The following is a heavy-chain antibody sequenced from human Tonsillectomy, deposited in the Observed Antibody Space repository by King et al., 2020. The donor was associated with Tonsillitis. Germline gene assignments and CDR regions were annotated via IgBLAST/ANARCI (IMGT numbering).Heavy chain of an antibody. J-gene: IGHJ3*02. CDR2: IYSGGTT. CDR3: ASADQYYDILTGYYRAAAFDI. V-gene: IGHV3-66*01. D-gene: IGHD3-9*01. CDR1: GFTVSSNY. Sequence: QLVQSGGGLVQPGGSLRLSCAASGFTVSSNYMSWVRQAPGKGLEWVSVIYSGGTTYYADSVTGRFTISRDNSKNTLYLQMNSLRAEDTAVYYCASADQYYDILTGYYRAAAFDIWGQGTMVTVSS.